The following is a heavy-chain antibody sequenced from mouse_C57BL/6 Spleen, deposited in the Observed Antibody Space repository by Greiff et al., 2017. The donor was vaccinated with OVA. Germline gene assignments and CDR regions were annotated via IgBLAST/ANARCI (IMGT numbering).Heavy chain of an antibody. V-gene: IGHV3-6*01. Sequence: ESGPGLVKPSQSLSLTCSVTGYSITSGYYWNWIRQFPGNKLEWMGYISYDGSNNYNPSLKNRIPLTRDTSKNQFLLKLNSVTTEDTATHDCARGIPFAYWGQGTLVTVSA. J-gene: IGHJ3*01. D-gene: IGHD5-1-1*01. CDR2: ISYDGSN. CDR3: ARGIPFAY. CDR1: GYSITSGYY.